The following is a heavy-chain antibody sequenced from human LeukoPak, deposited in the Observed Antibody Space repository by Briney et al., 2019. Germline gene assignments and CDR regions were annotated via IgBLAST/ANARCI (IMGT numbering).Heavy chain of an antibody. V-gene: IGHV3-23*01. D-gene: IGHD3-10*01. J-gene: IGHJ4*02. CDR2: ISGSGGST. CDR1: GFTFSSYA. Sequence: GGSLRLSCAASGFTFSSYAMSWVRQAPGKGLEWVSAISGSGGSTYYADSVKGRFTISRDNSKDTLYLQMNSLRAEDTAVYYCAKGLVWFGELFGCFDYWGQGTLVTVSS. CDR3: AKGLVWFGELFGCFDY.